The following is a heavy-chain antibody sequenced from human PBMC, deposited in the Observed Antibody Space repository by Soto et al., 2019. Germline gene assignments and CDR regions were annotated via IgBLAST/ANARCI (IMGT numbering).Heavy chain of an antibody. CDR1: GGSISSYY. Sequence: SETLSLTCTVSGGSISSYYWSWIRQPPGKGLEWIGYIYYSGSTNYNPSLKSRVTISVDTSKNQFSLKLSSVTAADTAVYYCAIFYGDYPNSSGFFDYWGQGTLVTVSS. D-gene: IGHD4-17*01. CDR2: IYYSGST. J-gene: IGHJ4*02. V-gene: IGHV4-59*01. CDR3: AIFYGDYPNSSGFFDY.